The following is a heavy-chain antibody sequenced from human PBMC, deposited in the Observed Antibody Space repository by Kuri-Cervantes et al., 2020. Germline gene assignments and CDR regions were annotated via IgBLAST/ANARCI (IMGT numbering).Heavy chain of an antibody. V-gene: IGHV3-13*01. Sequence: GESLKISCAASGFTFDDYAMHWVRQATGKGLEWVSGIGHGGDTYYSGSVKGRFTISRDNAKNSLYLQMNNLRAGDTAVYYCIRGAEEGFAPWGQGTLVTVSS. CDR3: IRGAEEGFAP. D-gene: IGHD1-14*01. CDR1: GFTFDDYA. J-gene: IGHJ5*02. CDR2: IGHGGDT.